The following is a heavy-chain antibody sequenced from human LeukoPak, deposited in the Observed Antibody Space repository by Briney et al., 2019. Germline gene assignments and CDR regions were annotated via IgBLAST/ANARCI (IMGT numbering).Heavy chain of an antibody. CDR3: ARTDLTEDSEY. V-gene: IGHV4-61*01. J-gene: IGHJ4*02. CDR2: IYYSGNT. CDR1: GGSVSSGPYY. Sequence: SESLSLTCTVSGGSVSSGPYYWSWTRQPPGKGLECIGYIYYSGNTNYNPSLKNRVTISADTSKNQFSLKLSSVTAADTAVYYCARTDLTEDSEYWGLGTLVTVSS. D-gene: IGHD1-14*01.